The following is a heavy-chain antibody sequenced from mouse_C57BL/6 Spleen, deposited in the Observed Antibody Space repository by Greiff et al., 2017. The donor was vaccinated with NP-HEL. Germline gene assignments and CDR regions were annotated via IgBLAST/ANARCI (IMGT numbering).Heavy chain of an antibody. Sequence: EVQLQQSGPVLVKPGASVKMSCKASGYTFTDYYMNWVKQSHGKSLEWIGVINPYNGGTSYNQKFKGKATLTVDKSSSTAYMELNSLTSEDSAVYYCARDGLLYFDYWGQGTTLTVSS. CDR1: GYTFTDYY. V-gene: IGHV1-19*01. CDR3: ARDGLLYFDY. D-gene: IGHD1-1*01. CDR2: INPYNGGT. J-gene: IGHJ2*01.